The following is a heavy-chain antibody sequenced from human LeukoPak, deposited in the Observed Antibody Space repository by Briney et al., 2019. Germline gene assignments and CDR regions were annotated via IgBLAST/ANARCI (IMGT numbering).Heavy chain of an antibody. V-gene: IGHV3-30*04. CDR3: AKEGGKMVVADFFDY. D-gene: IGHD3-22*01. CDR2: ISYDGNYK. Sequence: PGGSLRLSCAASGFTFSTYAMHWVRQAPGKGLEWVAVISYDGNYKYYADSVMGRFTISRDNSKSTLSVQMNNLRVEDSAIYYCAKEGGKMVVADFFDYWGQGTLVSVSS. CDR1: GFTFSTYA. J-gene: IGHJ4*02.